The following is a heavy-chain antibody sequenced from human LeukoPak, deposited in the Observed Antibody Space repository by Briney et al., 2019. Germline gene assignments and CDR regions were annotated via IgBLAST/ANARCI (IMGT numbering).Heavy chain of an antibody. CDR2: INPSGGST. Sequence: SVKVSCKASGYTVTSNYIHWVRQAPGQGLEWMGVINPSGGSTNYAQKFQGRVTMTRDTSTSTVYMELSSLRSEDTALYYCARCNDFRTYYYYYYMDVWGKGTTVTVSS. V-gene: IGHV1-46*01. CDR1: GYTVTSNY. J-gene: IGHJ6*03. CDR3: ARCNDFRTYYYYYYMDV. D-gene: IGHD3-3*01.